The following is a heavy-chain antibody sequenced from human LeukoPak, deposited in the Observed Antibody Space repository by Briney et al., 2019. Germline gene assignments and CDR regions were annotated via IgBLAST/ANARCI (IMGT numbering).Heavy chain of an antibody. CDR2: IYYSGST. Sequence: SETLSLTCTVSGGSISSSSYYWGWIRQPPGKGLEWIGSIYYSGSTYCNPSLKSRVTISVDTSKNQFSLKLSSVTAADTAVYYCASVYGAYYYYMDVWGKGTTVTVSS. V-gene: IGHV4-39*07. D-gene: IGHD3-10*02. J-gene: IGHJ6*03. CDR1: GGSISSSSYY. CDR3: ASVYGAYYYYMDV.